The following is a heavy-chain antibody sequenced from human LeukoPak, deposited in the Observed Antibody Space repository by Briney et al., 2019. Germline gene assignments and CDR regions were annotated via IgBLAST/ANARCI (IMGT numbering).Heavy chain of an antibody. J-gene: IGHJ5*02. V-gene: IGHV4-39*01. CDR3: ARHLGYSSSWHLGAENWFDP. Sequence: SETLSLTCTVSGGSISSSRYYWGWIRQPPGKGLEWIGSIHYSGSTYYNPSLKSRVTVSVDTSENQFSLKLSSVTAADTAVYYCARHLGYSSSWHLGAENWFDPWGQGTLVTVSS. CDR2: IHYSGST. D-gene: IGHD6-13*01. CDR1: GGSISSSRYY.